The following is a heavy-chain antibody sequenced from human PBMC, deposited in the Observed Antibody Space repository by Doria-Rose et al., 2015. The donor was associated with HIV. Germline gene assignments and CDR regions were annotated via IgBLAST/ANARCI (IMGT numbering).Heavy chain of an antibody. CDR3: ARIKSSRWYHKYYFDF. Sequence: SGPVLVKPTETLTPTCTVSGVSLSSPGMGVSWIRQPPGKALEWLANIFSDGERSYKTSLKSRLTISRGTSKSQVVLTMTDMDPVDTATYYCARIKSSRWYHKYYFDFWGQGTLVIVSA. D-gene: IGHD6-13*01. CDR1: GVSLSSPGMG. J-gene: IGHJ4*02. CDR2: IFSDGER. V-gene: IGHV2-26*01.